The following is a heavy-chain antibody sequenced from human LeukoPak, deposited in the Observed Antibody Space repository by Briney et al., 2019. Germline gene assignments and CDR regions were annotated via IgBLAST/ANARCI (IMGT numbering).Heavy chain of an antibody. CDR3: ARGEFTMVRGVYFDH. CDR2: IIPIFGTA. CDR1: GGTFSSYA. J-gene: IGHJ4*02. D-gene: IGHD3-10*01. V-gene: IGHV1-69*05. Sequence: ASVKVSCKASGGTFSSYAISWVRQAPGQGLEWMGGIIPIFGTANYAQKFQGRVTITTDESTSTAYMELSSLRSEDTAVYYCARGEFTMVRGVYFDHWGQGTLVTVSS.